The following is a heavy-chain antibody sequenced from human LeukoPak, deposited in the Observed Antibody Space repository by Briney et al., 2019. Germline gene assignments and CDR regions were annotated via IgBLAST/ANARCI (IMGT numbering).Heavy chain of an antibody. V-gene: IGHV3-30*02. CDR3: ARGPSGYHNT. Sequence: GGSLRLSCAASGFTFSTYGMTWVRQAPGKGLEWVAFIRYDGSNKYYADSVKGRFTISRDNSKNTLYLQMNSLRVEDTAVYYCARGPSGYHNTGGQGTLVTVSS. CDR1: GFTFSTYG. CDR2: IRYDGSNK. J-gene: IGHJ4*02. D-gene: IGHD5-12*01.